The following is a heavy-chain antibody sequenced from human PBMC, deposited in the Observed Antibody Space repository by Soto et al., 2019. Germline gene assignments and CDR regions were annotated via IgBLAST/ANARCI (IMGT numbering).Heavy chain of an antibody. CDR1: GGSITRGGYY. CDR3: ARDPAP. CDR2: IYNSGPT. Sequence: QVQLQESGPGLVKPSETLSLTCTVSGGSITRGGYYWSWIRQHPGKGLEWIGYIYNSGPTYYNPSHKSRVTLSVDTSKNPFSLKLTSVPAADTAVYYCARDPAPWGQGTLVTVSS. V-gene: IGHV4-31*03. J-gene: IGHJ5*02.